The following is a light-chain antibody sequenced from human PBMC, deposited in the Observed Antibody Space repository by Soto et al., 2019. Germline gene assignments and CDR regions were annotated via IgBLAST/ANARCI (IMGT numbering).Light chain of an antibody. V-gene: IGKV3-15*01. Sequence: EIVLTQSPATLSVSPGDRATLSCRASESVSTNLAWNQQRPGQAPSLLIYDASTRATDVPARFSGSGSGTEFTLSISSLQSEDFGVYSCQQYNRWPWTFGQGTKVEIK. CDR1: ESVSTN. J-gene: IGKJ1*01. CDR3: QQYNRWPWT. CDR2: DAS.